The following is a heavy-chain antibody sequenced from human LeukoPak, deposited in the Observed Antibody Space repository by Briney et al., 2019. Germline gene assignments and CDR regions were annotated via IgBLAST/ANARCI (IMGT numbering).Heavy chain of an antibody. CDR1: GYTFTSYG. J-gene: IGHJ5*02. CDR2: ISAYNGNT. V-gene: IGHV1-18*01. CDR3: AIALERWLSYHNWFDP. Sequence: GASVKVSCKASGYTFTSYGISWVRQAPGQGLEWMGWISAYNGNTNYAQKLQGRVTMTTDTSTSTAYMELRSLRSDDTAVYYCAIALERWLSYHNWFDPWGQGTLVTVSS. D-gene: IGHD3/OR15-3a*01.